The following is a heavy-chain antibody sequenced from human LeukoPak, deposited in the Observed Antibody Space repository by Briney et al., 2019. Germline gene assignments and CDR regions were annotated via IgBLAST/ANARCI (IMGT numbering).Heavy chain of an antibody. CDR1: EFTFNSYW. J-gene: IGHJ4*02. Sequence: GGSLRLSCAASEFTFNSYWMSWVRQAPGKGLEWVANIKQDGGQIYYLDSVKGRFTVSRDNAKNSLCLQMNSLRAEDTAVYYCARLGARQMLEYWGQGTLVTVSS. V-gene: IGHV3-7*01. CDR2: IKQDGGQI. D-gene: IGHD4-17*01. CDR3: ARLGARQMLEY.